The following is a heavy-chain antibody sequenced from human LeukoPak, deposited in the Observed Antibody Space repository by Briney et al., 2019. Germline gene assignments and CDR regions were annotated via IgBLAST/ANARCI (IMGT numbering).Heavy chain of an antibody. D-gene: IGHD3-3*01. J-gene: IGHJ3*02. CDR1: GFTFSSYA. CDR2: ISGSGGST. CDR3: AKDQGDVGYDFWSGSPDAFDI. V-gene: IGHV3-23*01. Sequence: PGGSLRLSCAASGFTFSSYAMSWVRQAPGKGLEWVSAISGSGGSTYYADSVKGRFTISRDNSKNTLYLQMNSLRAEDTAVYYCAKDQGDVGYDFWSGSPDAFDIWGQGTMVTVSS.